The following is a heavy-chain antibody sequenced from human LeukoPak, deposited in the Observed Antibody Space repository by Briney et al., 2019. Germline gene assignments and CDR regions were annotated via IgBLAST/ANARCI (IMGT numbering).Heavy chain of an antibody. CDR2: IYTSGST. D-gene: IGHD4-17*01. CDR3: ARDHSYGDSTVGLYYYYYYMDV. V-gene: IGHV4-4*07. CDR1: GGPISSYY. J-gene: IGHJ6*03. Sequence: PSETLSLTCTVSGGPISSYYWSWIRQPAGKGLEWIGRIYTSGSTNYNPSLKSRVTMSVDTSKNQFSLKLSSVTAADTAVYYCARDHSYGDSTVGLYYYYYYMDVWGKGTTVTVSS.